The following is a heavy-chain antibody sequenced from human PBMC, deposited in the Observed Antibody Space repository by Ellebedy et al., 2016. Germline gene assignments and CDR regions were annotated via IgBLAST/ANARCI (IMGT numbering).Heavy chain of an antibody. Sequence: SETLSLTXTVSGGSVATYYWTWIRQSPGKGLEWIGYVFYGGSTKYNRSLRSRVTISLDTAKNQFSLKVTSVAAADTAVYYCARDVSLYSSSPSFDFWGQGTLVTVSS. CDR1: GGSVATYY. D-gene: IGHD3-22*01. CDR2: VFYGGST. V-gene: IGHV4-59*02. CDR3: ARDVSLYSSSPSFDF. J-gene: IGHJ4*02.